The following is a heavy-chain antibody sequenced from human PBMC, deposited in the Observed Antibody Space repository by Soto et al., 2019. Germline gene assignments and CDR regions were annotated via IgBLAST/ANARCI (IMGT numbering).Heavy chain of an antibody. CDR1: GFTFSSYG. J-gene: IGHJ6*02. CDR2: ISYDGSNK. D-gene: IGHD2-2*01. CDR3: AKTLVVVVPAARPNYYYYGMDV. Sequence: GGSLRLSCAASGFTFSSYGMHWVRQAPGKGLEWVAVISYDGSNKYYADSVKGRFTISRDNSKNTLYLQMNSLRAEDTAVYYCAKTLVVVVPAARPNYYYYGMDVWGQGTTVTVSS. V-gene: IGHV3-30*18.